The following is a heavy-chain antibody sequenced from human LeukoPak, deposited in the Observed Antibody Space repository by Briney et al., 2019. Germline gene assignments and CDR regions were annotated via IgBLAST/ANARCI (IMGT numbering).Heavy chain of an antibody. Sequence: SETLSLTCTVSGGSISGYYCSWIRQPPGKGLEWIGYIYYSGSTKYNSSLKSRVTISEDTSKNQFSLKLTSATAADTAVYYCARGVAKLDFDYWGQGTLVTVSS. CDR2: IYYSGST. CDR1: GGSISGYY. V-gene: IGHV4-59*01. J-gene: IGHJ4*02. CDR3: ARGVAKLDFDY. D-gene: IGHD1-1*01.